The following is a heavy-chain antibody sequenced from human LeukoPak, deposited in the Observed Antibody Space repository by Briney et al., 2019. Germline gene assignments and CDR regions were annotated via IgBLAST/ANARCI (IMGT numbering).Heavy chain of an antibody. J-gene: IGHJ3*02. V-gene: IGHV1-69*13. D-gene: IGHD6-13*01. CDR2: IIPIFGTA. CDR1: GYTFTSYY. Sequence: GASVKVSCKASGYTFTSYYMHWVRQAPGQGLEWMGGIIPIFGTANYAQKFQGRVTITADESTSTAYMELSSLRSEDTAVYYCARDRGDGYSSSYDAFDIWGQGTMVTVSS. CDR3: ARDRGDGYSSSYDAFDI.